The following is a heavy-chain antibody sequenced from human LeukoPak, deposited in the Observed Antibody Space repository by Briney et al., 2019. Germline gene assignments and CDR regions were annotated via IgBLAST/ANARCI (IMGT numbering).Heavy chain of an antibody. CDR1: GGSISSYY. CDR2: IYYSGST. Sequence: QTSETLSLTCTVSGGSISSYYWSWIRQPPGKGLEWIGYIYYSGSTNYNPSLKSRVTISVDTSKNQFSLKLSSVTAADTAVYYCARGPGNYYYYYYMDVWGKGTTVTISS. D-gene: IGHD3-10*01. V-gene: IGHV4-59*01. CDR3: ARGPGNYYYYYYMDV. J-gene: IGHJ6*03.